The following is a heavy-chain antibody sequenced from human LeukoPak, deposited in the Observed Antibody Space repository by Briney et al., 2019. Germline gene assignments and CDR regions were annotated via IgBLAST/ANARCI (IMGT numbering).Heavy chain of an antibody. CDR2: IIPIFGTP. V-gene: IGHV1-69*13. CDR3: ARDHRGRWIQLTSYYYYMDV. D-gene: IGHD5-18*01. Sequence: ASVKVSCKASGGTFSSFAISWVRQAPGQGLEWMGGIIPIFGTPNYAQKFQGRVKITADESTSTAYMELSRLRSDDTAVYYCARDHRGRWIQLTSYYYYMDVWGKGTTVTVSS. J-gene: IGHJ6*03. CDR1: GGTFSSFA.